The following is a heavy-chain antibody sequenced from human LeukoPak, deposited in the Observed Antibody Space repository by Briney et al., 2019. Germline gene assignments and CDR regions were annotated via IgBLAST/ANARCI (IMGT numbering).Heavy chain of an antibody. D-gene: IGHD1-14*01. CDR2: IYYSGST. J-gene: IGHJ2*01. CDR3: ARGLKKSRTAWYFDL. CDR1: GGSISSSSYY. Sequence: PSETLSLTCTVSGGSISSSSYYWGWIRQPPGKGLEWIGNIYYSGSTYYNPSLKSRVTISVDTSKNQFSLKLSSVTAADTAVYYCARGLKKSRTAWYFDLWGRGTLVTVSS. V-gene: IGHV4-39*07.